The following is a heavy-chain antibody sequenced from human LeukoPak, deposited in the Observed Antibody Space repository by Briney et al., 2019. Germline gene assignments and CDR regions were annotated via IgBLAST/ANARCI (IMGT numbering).Heavy chain of an antibody. CDR3: ARDGLYYGMDV. V-gene: IGHV3-53*01. CDR1: GFTVSSNY. Sequence: GGSLRLSCAASGFTVSSNYMSWVRQAPGKGLEWVSVIYSGGCTYYADSVKGRFTISRDNSKNTLYLQMNSLRAEDTAVYYCARDGLYYGMDVWGQGTTVTVSS. CDR2: IYSGGCT. J-gene: IGHJ6*02.